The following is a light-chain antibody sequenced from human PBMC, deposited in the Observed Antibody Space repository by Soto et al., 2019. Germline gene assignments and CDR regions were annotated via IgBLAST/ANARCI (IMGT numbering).Light chain of an antibody. Sequence: EIGLTQSPGTLSLSPGERATLSCRAGQRVTSRYLAWYQQKPGQAPRLLIYDTSSRATGIPDRFSGSGSGTDFTLTISRLELEDFAVYYCQQYGSSLLTFGGGTKVEIK. J-gene: IGKJ4*01. CDR1: QRVTSRY. V-gene: IGKV3-20*01. CDR3: QQYGSSLLT. CDR2: DTS.